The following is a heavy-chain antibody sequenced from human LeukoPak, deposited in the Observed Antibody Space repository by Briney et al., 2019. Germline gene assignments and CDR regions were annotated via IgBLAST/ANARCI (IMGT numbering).Heavy chain of an antibody. CDR1: GYTFTNFY. Sequence: ASVKVSCKASGYTFTNFYIHWVRQAPGQGLEWMGIINPSGGATRYAQKLQGRVTMTRDTSTSTVYMELSGLRSEDTAAYYCARAPFRSAAAADFDYWGQGTLVTVSS. V-gene: IGHV1-46*04. D-gene: IGHD6-13*01. CDR3: ARAPFRSAAAADFDY. CDR2: INPSGGAT. J-gene: IGHJ4*02.